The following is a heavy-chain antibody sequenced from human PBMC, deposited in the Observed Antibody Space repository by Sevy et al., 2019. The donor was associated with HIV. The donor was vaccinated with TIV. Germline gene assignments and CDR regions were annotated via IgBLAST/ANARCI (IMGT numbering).Heavy chain of an antibody. CDR2: IIPIFGTA. CDR3: AREAVEMATMSDAFDI. Sequence: ASVKVSCKASGGTFSSYAISWVRQAPGQGLEWMGGIIPIFGTANYPQKFQGRVTITADKSTSTAYMELSSLRSEDTAVYYCAREAVEMATMSDAFDIWGQGTMVTVSS. D-gene: IGHD5-12*01. V-gene: IGHV1-69*06. J-gene: IGHJ3*02. CDR1: GGTFSSYA.